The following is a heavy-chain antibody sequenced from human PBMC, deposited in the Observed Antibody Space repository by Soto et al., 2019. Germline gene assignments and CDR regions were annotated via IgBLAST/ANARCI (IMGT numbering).Heavy chain of an antibody. J-gene: IGHJ6*02. D-gene: IGHD4-17*01. CDR1: GYTFTSYG. V-gene: IGHV1-18*01. Sequence: ASGKVSCKASGYTFTSYGISWVRQAPGQGLEWMGWISAYNGNTNYAQKLQGRVTMTTDTSTSTAYMELRSLRSDDTAVYYRARDSGEQLYYGMDVWGQGTTVTVSS. CDR3: ARDSGEQLYYGMDV. CDR2: ISAYNGNT.